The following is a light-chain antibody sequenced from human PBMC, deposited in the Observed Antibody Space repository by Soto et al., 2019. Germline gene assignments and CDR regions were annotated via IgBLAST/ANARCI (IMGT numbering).Light chain of an antibody. V-gene: IGKV3-15*01. J-gene: IGKJ1*01. CDR2: GAS. CDR1: QSVSSN. CDR3: QQYYSYSWT. Sequence: EIVMTPSPATLSVSPVERATLSCRASQSVSSNLAWYQQKPGQAPRLLIYGASTRATGIPARFSGSGSGTEFTLTISSLQSEDFATYYCQQYYSYSWTFGQGTKVDIK.